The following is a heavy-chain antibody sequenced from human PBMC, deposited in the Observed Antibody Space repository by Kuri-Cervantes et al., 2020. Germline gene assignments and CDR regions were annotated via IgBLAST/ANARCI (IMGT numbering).Heavy chain of an antibody. CDR3: ARVSDYYGSAPRGYFDY. J-gene: IGHJ4*02. D-gene: IGHD3-10*01. V-gene: IGHV4-34*01. CDR1: GGSFSGYY. CDR2: INHSGST. Sequence: ESLKISCAVYGGSFSGYYWSWIRQPPGKGLEWSGEINHSGSTNYNPSLKSRVTISVDTSKNQFSLKLSSVTAADTAVYYCARVSDYYGSAPRGYFDYWGQGTLVTVSS.